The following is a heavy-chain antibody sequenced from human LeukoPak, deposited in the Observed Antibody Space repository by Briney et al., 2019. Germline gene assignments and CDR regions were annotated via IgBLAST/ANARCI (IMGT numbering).Heavy chain of an antibody. CDR1: GFTFSNAW. V-gene: IGHV3-15*01. Sequence: GGSLRLSCAASGFTFSNAWMTWVRQAPGKGLEWVGRIKSRSDAGTTDYAAPVKGRFTISRDDSKNTLYLQMNSLKTEDTAVYYCTTDLGITMIRGVCVFWGQGTLVTVSS. CDR2: IKSRSDAGTT. D-gene: IGHD3-10*01. J-gene: IGHJ4*02. CDR3: TTDLGITMIRGVCVF.